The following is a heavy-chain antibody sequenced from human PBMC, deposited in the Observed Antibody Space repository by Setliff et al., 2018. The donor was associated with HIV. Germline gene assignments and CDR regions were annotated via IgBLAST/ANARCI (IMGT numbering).Heavy chain of an antibody. D-gene: IGHD3-9*01. V-gene: IGHV3-48*01. CDR1: GFTFSSYS. CDR2: NGIINGAK. J-gene: IGHJ6*03. Sequence: GGSLRLSCAASGFTFSSYSMNWVRQAPGKGLEWISYNGIINGAKHYADSMEGRFTISRDDAKNSLYLQMNSLRAEDTAVYYCARDLYFYYYMDVWGKGTTVTVSS. CDR3: ARDLYFYYYMDV.